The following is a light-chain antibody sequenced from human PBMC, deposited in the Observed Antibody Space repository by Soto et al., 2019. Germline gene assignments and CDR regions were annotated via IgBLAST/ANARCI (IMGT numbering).Light chain of an antibody. J-gene: IGKJ4*01. CDR1: QSISSY. Sequence: DIHMTQSTSSLSAAVEDRVTITCRASQSISSYLNWYQQKPGKAPKLLIYAASSLQSGVPSRLSGSGSGTDFTLTISSLQPEDFATYYCQQSYSTPLTFGGGTKVDI. CDR3: QQSYSTPLT. CDR2: AAS. V-gene: IGKV1-39*01.